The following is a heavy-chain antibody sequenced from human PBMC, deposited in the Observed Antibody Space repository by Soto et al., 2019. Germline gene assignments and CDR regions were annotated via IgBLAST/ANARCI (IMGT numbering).Heavy chain of an antibody. CDR2: IYYSGRT. CDR3: TGRLGYYYGVDV. CDR1: GGSIDRTTYH. J-gene: IGHJ6*02. V-gene: IGHV4-39*01. Sequence: PSETLSLTCTVSGGSIDRTTYHWGWIRQPPGRGLEWIGSIYYSGRTYHNPSLKSRITISVDTSKKQLSLKLNSVTAADTAVYYCTGRLGYYYGVDVWGQGTMVTAP. D-gene: IGHD6-25*01.